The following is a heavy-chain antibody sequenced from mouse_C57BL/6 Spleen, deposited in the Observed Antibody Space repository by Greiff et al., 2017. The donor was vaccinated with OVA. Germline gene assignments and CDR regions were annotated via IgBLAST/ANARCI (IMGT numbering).Heavy chain of an antibody. CDR2: FYPGSGSI. V-gene: IGHV1-62-2*01. J-gene: IGHJ3*01. D-gene: IGHD2-3*01. CDR1: GYTFTEYT. Sequence: VKLVESGAELVKPGASVKLSCKASGYTFTEYTIHWVKQRSGQGLEWIGWFYPGSGSIKYNEKFKDKATLTADKSSSTVYMELSRLTSEDSAGYYCARHEGGGYYVFAYWGQGTLVTVSA. CDR3: ARHEGGGYYVFAY.